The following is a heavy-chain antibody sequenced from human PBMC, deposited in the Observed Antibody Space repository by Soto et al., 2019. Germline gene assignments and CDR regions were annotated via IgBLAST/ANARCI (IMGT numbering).Heavy chain of an antibody. J-gene: IGHJ5*02. Sequence: PGGSLRLSCVASGFTFSSYAMSWVRQAPGKGLEWVSAISGSGGSTYYADSVKGRFTISRDNSKNTLYLQMNSLRAEDTAVYYCAKSLYYYDSSGPGKSNWFDPWGQGTLVTVSS. D-gene: IGHD3-22*01. CDR2: ISGSGGST. V-gene: IGHV3-23*01. CDR1: GFTFSSYA. CDR3: AKSLYYYDSSGPGKSNWFDP.